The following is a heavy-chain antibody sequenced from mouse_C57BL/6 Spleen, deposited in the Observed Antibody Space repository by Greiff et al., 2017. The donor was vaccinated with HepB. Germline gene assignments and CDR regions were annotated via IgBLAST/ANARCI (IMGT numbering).Heavy chain of an antibody. CDR3: TRDTTVVAHWYFDG. D-gene: IGHD1-1*01. CDR1: GYTFTDYE. V-gene: IGHV1-15*01. J-gene: IGHJ1*03. CDR2: IDPETGGT. Sequence: QVQLQQSGAELVRPGASVTLSCKASGYTFTDYEMHWVKQTPVHGLEWIGAIDPETGGTAYNQKFKGKAILTADKSSSTAYMELRSLTSEDSAVYDCTRDTTVVAHWYFDGWGTGTTVTVSS.